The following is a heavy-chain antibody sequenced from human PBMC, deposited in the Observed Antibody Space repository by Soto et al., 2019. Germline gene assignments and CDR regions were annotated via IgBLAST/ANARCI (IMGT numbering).Heavy chain of an antibody. V-gene: IGHV3-74*01. CDR3: ERDSHGDY. CDR1: GFTFNSYW. CDR2: IDGDEDSTT. J-gene: IGHJ4*01. Sequence: EVQLVESGGGLVQPGGSLRLSCAASGFTFNSYWMQWVRHAPGKGLEWVSRIDGDEDSTTNYADSVKGRFTISRDNVKNTFYFKMNGLRAGATAVYFLERDSHGDYWGKEPWSPSPQ.